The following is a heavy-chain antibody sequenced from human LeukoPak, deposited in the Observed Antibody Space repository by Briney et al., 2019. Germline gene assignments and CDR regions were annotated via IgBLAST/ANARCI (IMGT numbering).Heavy chain of an antibody. J-gene: IGHJ6*02. Sequence: PGGSLRLSCAASGFTFSSYAMHWVRQAPGKGLEYVSAISSNGGSTYYANSVKGRFTISRDNAKNSLYLQMDSLRADDTAVYYCARGRGMDVWGQGTTVTVSS. CDR3: ARGRGMDV. CDR1: GFTFSSYA. CDR2: ISSNGGST. V-gene: IGHV3-64*01.